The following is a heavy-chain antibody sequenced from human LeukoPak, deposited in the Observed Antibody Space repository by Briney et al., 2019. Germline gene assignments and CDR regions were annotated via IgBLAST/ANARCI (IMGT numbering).Heavy chain of an antibody. J-gene: IGHJ4*02. CDR3: ARGGETGTIDY. CDR1: GYTFTSYY. V-gene: IGHV1-46*01. Sequence: APSVKVSCMASGYTFTSYYMHWVRHPPGQVLEWMGIINPSGASTSYAQKIQGKVKMTRDTSTSTVYMELSSLRSEDTAVYYCARGGETGTIDYWGQGTLVTVSS. CDR2: INPSGAST. D-gene: IGHD1-7*01.